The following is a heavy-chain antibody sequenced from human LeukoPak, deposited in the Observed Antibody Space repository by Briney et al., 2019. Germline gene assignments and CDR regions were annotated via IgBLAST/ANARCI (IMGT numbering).Heavy chain of an antibody. D-gene: IGHD6-19*01. CDR1: GGSFSGYY. J-gene: IGHJ5*02. CDR2: INHSGST. Sequence: SETLSLTCAVYGGSFSGYYWSWIRQPPGKGLEWIGEINHSGSTNYNPSLKSRVTISVDTSKNQFSLKLSSVTAADTAVYYCASGIAVAGLGPWGQGTLVTVSS. V-gene: IGHV4-34*01. CDR3: ASGIAVAGLGP.